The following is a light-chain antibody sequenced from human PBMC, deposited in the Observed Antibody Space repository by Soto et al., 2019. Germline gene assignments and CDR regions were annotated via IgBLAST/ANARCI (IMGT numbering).Light chain of an antibody. Sequence: EIVLTQSPGTLSLSPGERATLSCRASQSVSSSFLVWYQQKAGQAPRLLIYGASSRATGVPDRFSGSWSGTDFTLTISRLEPEDSAVYYCQQYNSWPLTFGGGTKVEIK. J-gene: IGKJ4*01. CDR1: QSVSSSF. CDR2: GAS. V-gene: IGKV3-20*01. CDR3: QQYNSWPLT.